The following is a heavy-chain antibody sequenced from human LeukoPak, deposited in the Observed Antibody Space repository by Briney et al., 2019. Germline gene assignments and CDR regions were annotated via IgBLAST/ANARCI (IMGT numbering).Heavy chain of an antibody. CDR1: GFTFSSYW. Sequence: GGSLSLSCAASGFTFSSYWMSWVRQAPGKGLEWVANINQDGSEKYYVDSVKGRFTISRDNAKNSLYLQMNSLRAEDTAVYYCARATWYGDYVDYWGQGTLVTVSS. D-gene: IGHD4-17*01. CDR3: ARATWYGDYVDY. J-gene: IGHJ4*02. CDR2: INQDGSEK. V-gene: IGHV3-7*04.